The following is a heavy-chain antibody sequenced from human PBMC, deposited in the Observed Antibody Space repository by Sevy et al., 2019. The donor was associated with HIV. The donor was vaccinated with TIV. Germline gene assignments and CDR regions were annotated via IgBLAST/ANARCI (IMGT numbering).Heavy chain of an antibody. J-gene: IGHJ3*02. CDR1: GFTFSGST. CDR3: ATHASDYDSTGYLERDAFDI. CDR2: SRMKANAYAT. V-gene: IGHV3-73*01. D-gene: IGHD3-22*01. Sequence: GGSLRLSCAASGFTFSGSTIYWVRQASGKGLEWIGRSRMKANAYATSYAASVKGRFTISRDDSKNTLYLQMNSLRAEDTAVYYCATHASDYDSTGYLERDAFDIWGQGTMVTVSS.